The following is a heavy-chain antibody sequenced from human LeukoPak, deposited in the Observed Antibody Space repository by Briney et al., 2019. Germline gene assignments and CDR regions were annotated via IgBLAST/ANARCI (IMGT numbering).Heavy chain of an antibody. Sequence: SVKVSCKASGGTFSSYTISWVRQAPGQGLEWMGRIIPILGIANYAQKFQGRVTITADKSTNTAYMELSSLRSEDTAVYYCARDLGREGGYSYGPTDYWGQGTLVTVSS. CDR3: ARDLGREGGYSYGPTDY. CDR1: GGTFSSYT. CDR2: IIPILGIA. D-gene: IGHD5-18*01. V-gene: IGHV1-69*04. J-gene: IGHJ4*02.